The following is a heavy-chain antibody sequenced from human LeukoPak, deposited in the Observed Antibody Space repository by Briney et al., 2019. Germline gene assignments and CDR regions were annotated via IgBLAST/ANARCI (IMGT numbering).Heavy chain of an antibody. CDR1: GFTFSSYA. J-gene: IGHJ3*02. Sequence: GSLRLFWATSGFTFSSYAMSLIRQPPGEGLEWIGEINHSGSTNYNPSLKSRVTISVDTSKNQFSLKLSSVTAADTAVYYCARIYYDSSGSDAFDIWGQGTMVTVSS. D-gene: IGHD3-22*01. CDR2: INHSGST. CDR3: ARIYYDSSGSDAFDI. V-gene: IGHV4-34*01.